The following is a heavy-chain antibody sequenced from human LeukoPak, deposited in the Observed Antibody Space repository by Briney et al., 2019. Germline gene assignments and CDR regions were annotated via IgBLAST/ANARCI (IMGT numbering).Heavy chain of an antibody. J-gene: IGHJ4*02. Sequence: ASVKVSCKASGGTFSSYAISWVRQAPGQGLEWMGGIIPIFGTANYAQKFQGRATITADESTSTAYMELSSLRSEDTAVYYCARVRRLDYYDSSGYLDYWGQGTLVTVSS. CDR3: ARVRRLDYYDSSGYLDY. CDR2: IIPIFGTA. CDR1: GGTFSSYA. V-gene: IGHV1-69*13. D-gene: IGHD3-22*01.